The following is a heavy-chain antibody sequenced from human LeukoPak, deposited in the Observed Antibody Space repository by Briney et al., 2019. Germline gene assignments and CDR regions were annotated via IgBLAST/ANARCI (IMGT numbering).Heavy chain of an antibody. CDR3: ARDAILRYFDWLSETDAFDI. CDR2: INPSGGST. D-gene: IGHD3-9*01. CDR1: GYTFTSYY. Sequence: ASVKVSCKASGYTFTSYYMHWVRQAPGQGLEWMGIINPSGGSTSYAQKFQGRVTMTRDTSTSTVYMELSSPRSEDTAVYYCARDAILRYFDWLSETDAFDIWGQGTMVTVSS. J-gene: IGHJ3*02. V-gene: IGHV1-46*01.